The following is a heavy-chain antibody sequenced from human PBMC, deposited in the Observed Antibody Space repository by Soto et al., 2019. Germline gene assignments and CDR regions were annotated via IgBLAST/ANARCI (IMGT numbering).Heavy chain of an antibody. D-gene: IGHD3-3*01. J-gene: IGHJ5*02. V-gene: IGHV3-13*01. Sequence: GGSLRLSCAASGFTFSSYDMHWFRQATGKGLEWVSAIGTAGDTYYPGSVKGQFTISRENAKNSLYLQMNSLRAGDTAVYYCARVLRFLEWLLYWFDPWGQGTMVTVSS. CDR1: GFTFSSYD. CDR2: IGTAGDT. CDR3: ARVLRFLEWLLYWFDP.